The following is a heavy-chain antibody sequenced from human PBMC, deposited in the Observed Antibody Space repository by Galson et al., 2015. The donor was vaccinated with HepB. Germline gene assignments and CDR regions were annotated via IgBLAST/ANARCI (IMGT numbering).Heavy chain of an antibody. D-gene: IGHD2-21*02. CDR3: ARGQIIGVTTHAFDI. J-gene: IGHJ3*02. Sequence: SVKVSCKASGYTFTSYGISWVRQAPGQGLEWMGWISAYNGNTNYAQKLQGRVTMTTDTSTSTAYMELRSLRAEDMAVYYCARGQIIGVTTHAFDIWGQGTMVTVSS. CDR2: ISAYNGNT. CDR1: GYTFTSYG. V-gene: IGHV1-18*03.